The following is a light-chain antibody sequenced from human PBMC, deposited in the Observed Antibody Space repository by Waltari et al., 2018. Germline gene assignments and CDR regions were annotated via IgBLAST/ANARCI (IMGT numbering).Light chain of an antibody. CDR1: QSVTNY. V-gene: IGKV3-11*01. CDR2: DAS. J-gene: IGKJ3*01. CDR3: QERSNWVFT. Sequence: TQSPSTLSASVGDRVIITCRASQSVTNYLAWYQQKPGQAPRLLIYDASNRATGIPARFSGSGSGTDFTLTISSLEPEDFAVYYCQERSNWVFTFGPGTKVDI.